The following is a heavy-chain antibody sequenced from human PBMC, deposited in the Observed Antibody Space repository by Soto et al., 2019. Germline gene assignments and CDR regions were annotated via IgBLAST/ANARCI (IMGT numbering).Heavy chain of an antibody. D-gene: IGHD1-26*01. Sequence: GGSLRLSCAASGFTFSSYAMSWVRQAPGKGLEWVSAISGSGGSTYYADSVKGRFTISRDNSKNTLYLQRNSLRAEDTAVYYCAKVGVTIVGATGAFDYWGQGTLVTVSS. V-gene: IGHV3-23*01. CDR2: ISGSGGST. CDR1: GFTFSSYA. J-gene: IGHJ4*02. CDR3: AKVGVTIVGATGAFDY.